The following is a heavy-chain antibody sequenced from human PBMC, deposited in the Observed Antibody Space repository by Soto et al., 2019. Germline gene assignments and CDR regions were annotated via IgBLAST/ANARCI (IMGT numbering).Heavy chain of an antibody. CDR2: TSESGGST. D-gene: IGHD6-13*01. V-gene: IGHV3-23*01. CDR3: AKRSPYSSGWYSPIFDY. Sequence: PGGSLRLSCAASGFRFRDYAMSWVRQAPGKGLEWVSVTSESGGSTHYADSVRGRFTVTRDNSKNSMSVRMNSLRDEDTAVYFCAKRSPYSSGWYSPIFDYWGQGALVTVSS. CDR1: GFRFRDYA. J-gene: IGHJ4*02.